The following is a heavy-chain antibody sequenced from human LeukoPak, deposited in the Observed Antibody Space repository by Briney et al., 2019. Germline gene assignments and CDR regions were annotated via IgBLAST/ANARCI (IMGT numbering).Heavy chain of an antibody. Sequence: ASETLSLTCVVSGGSISGYHWSWIRQPPGKGLEWIGYIYYKGITNYNPSLKSRVTISLDTSKSQFSLNLRTATAADTAVYYCARLVAVTGTVDYFDPWGQGAVVTVSS. CDR2: IYYKGIT. D-gene: IGHD2-21*02. J-gene: IGHJ5*02. V-gene: IGHV4-59*08. CDR1: GGSISGYH. CDR3: ARLVAVTGTVDYFDP.